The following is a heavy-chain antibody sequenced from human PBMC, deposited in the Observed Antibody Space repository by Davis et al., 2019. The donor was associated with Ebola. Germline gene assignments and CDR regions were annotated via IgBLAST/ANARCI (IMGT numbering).Heavy chain of an antibody. V-gene: IGHV3-23*01. J-gene: IGHJ5*02. CDR3: AKVHPPTTVTTGWFDP. CDR1: GFIFSSYA. CDR2: ISVRSIT. D-gene: IGHD4-17*01. Sequence: PGRSLRLSCAASGFIFSSYAMSWVRQAPGKGLEWVSSISVRSITYHADSVKGRFTISRDNSKNTLYLQMNSRRAEDTAVYDCAKVHPPTTVTTGWFDPWGQGTLVTVSS.